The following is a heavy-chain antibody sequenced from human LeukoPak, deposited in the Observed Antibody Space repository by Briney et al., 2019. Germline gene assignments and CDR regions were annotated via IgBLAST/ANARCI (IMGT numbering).Heavy chain of an antibody. CDR2: VDPEDGET. J-gene: IGHJ3*02. D-gene: IGHD3-22*01. V-gene: IGHV1-69-2*01. CDR1: GYTFTDYY. Sequence: ASVKVSCKVSGYTFTDYYMHWVQQAPGKGLEWMGLVDPEDGETIYAEKFQGRVTITADTSTDTAYMELSSLRSEDTAVYYCATDLRVTMIVGAFDIWGQGKMVTVSS. CDR3: ATDLRVTMIVGAFDI.